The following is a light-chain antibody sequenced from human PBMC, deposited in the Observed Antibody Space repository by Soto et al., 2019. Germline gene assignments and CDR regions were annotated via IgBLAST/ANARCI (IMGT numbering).Light chain of an antibody. CDR3: QQYVTSSPRT. V-gene: IGKV3-20*01. Sequence: EIVLTQSPGTLSLSPGERATLSCRASHTISSSYLAWYQQKPGQAPRLLMYGISRRATGIPDRFSGSGSGTDFPLTNTRLEPEDVAVYYCQQYVTSSPRTFGQGTKVEIK. CDR2: GIS. CDR1: HTISSSY. J-gene: IGKJ1*01.